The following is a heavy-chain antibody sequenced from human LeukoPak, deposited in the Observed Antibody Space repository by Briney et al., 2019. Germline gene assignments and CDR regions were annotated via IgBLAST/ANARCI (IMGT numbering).Heavy chain of an antibody. D-gene: IGHD2-15*01. CDR3: TRDRVVVAATPASYYYYGMDV. J-gene: IGHJ6*02. CDR2: IRGKAYGGTT. Sequence: GGSLRLSCTASGFTFGDYAMSWFRQAPGKGLEWVGFIRGKAYGGTTEYAASVKGRFTISRDDSKSIAYLQMNSLKTEDTAVYYCTRDRVVVAATPASYYYYGMDVWGQGTTVTVSS. CDR1: GFTFGDYA. V-gene: IGHV3-49*03.